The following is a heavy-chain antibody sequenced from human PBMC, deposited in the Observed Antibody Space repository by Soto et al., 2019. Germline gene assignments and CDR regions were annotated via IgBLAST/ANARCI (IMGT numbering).Heavy chain of an antibody. CDR1: GGCISSGGYS. D-gene: IGHD2-21*02. CDR3: ARAYCGGDCYSYYYYVMDV. CDR2: IYHSGST. J-gene: IGHJ6*01. V-gene: IGHV4-30-2*01. Sequence: SETLSLTCAVSGGCISSGGYSWSWIRQPRWKGLEWIGYIYHSGSTYYNRSLKSRATTSVDRSKNQFPLKLSSVTAADTAVYYCARAYCGGDCYSYYYYVMDVWGQVTTVTVS.